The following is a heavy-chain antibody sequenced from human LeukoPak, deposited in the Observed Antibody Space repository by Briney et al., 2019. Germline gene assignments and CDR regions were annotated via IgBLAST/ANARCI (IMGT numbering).Heavy chain of an antibody. Sequence: SETLSLTCTVSGGSISSYYWSWIRQPPGKGLEWIGYIYYSGSTNYNPSLKSRVTISVDTSKNQFSLKLSSVTAADTAVYYCARPDRWLQFDYWGQGTLVTVSS. CDR3: ARPDRWLQFDY. D-gene: IGHD5-24*01. J-gene: IGHJ4*02. CDR1: GGSISSYY. CDR2: IYYSGST. V-gene: IGHV4-59*01.